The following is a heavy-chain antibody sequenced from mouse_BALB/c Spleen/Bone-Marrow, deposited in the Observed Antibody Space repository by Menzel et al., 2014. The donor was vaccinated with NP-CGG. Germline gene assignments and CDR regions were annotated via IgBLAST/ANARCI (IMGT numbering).Heavy chain of an antibody. Sequence: QVQLQQSGAELAKPGASVKMSCKASGYTFTTYWMHWVKQRPGQGLEWIGYINPSTGYTEYSQKFKDKATLTADKSSSTAYMQLISLTFEDSAVYYCARDLDYWGQGTTLTVSS. CDR3: ARDLDY. J-gene: IGHJ2*01. CDR2: INPSTGYT. CDR1: GYTFTTYW. V-gene: IGHV1-7*01.